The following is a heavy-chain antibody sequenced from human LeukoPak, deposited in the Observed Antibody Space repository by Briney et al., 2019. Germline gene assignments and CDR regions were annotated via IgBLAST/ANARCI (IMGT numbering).Heavy chain of an antibody. CDR1: GGTFSSYA. V-gene: IGHV1-69*01. J-gene: IGHJ4*02. CDR3: ARDRGGYTTPYYFDY. Sequence: GSSVKVSCKASGGTFSSYAISWVRQAPGQGLEWMGGITPMFGTANYAQKFQGRVTITADESTSTAYMELSSLRSEDTAVYYCARDRGGYTTPYYFDYWGQGTLVTVSS. D-gene: IGHD5-12*01. CDR2: ITPMFGTA.